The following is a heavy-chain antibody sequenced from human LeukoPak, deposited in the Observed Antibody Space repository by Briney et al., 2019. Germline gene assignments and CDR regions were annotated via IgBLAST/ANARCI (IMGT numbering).Heavy chain of an antibody. J-gene: IGHJ4*02. CDR2: INPYSGGT. V-gene: IGHV1-2*02. CDR3: ARGRAGSSCYYFDY. Sequence: GASVMVSCKASGYTFTGYNMHWVRQAPGQGLEWMGWINPYSGGTNYAQKFQGRVTMTRDTSISTAYMELSTLRSDDTAVYYCARGRAGSSCYYFDYWGQGTLVTVSS. D-gene: IGHD6-13*01. CDR1: GYTFTGYN.